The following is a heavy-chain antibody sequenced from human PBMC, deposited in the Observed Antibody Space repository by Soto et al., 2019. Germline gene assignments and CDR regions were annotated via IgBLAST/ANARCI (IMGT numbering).Heavy chain of an antibody. CDR1: GFTFSSYS. Sequence: PGGSLRLSCAASGFTFSSYSMNWVRQAPGKGLEWVSYISSSSGTIYYADSVKGRFTISRDNAKNSLYLQMNSLRAEDTAVYYCARDIVVVPAAADSDYWGQGTLVTAPQ. J-gene: IGHJ4*02. V-gene: IGHV3-48*01. CDR3: ARDIVVVPAAADSDY. CDR2: ISSSSGTI. D-gene: IGHD2-2*01.